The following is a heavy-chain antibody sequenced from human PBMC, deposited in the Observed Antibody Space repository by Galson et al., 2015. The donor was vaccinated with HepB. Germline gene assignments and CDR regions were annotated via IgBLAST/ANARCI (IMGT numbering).Heavy chain of an antibody. CDR2: ISGSGGST. V-gene: IGHV3-23*01. CDR3: AKDRYDYYGSGSYQYYFDY. CDR1: GFPFSSYA. D-gene: IGHD3-10*01. Sequence: SLRLSCAASGFPFSSYAMSWVRQAPGKGLEWVSAISGSGGSTYYADSVKGRFTISRDNSKNTLYLQMNSLRAEDTAVYYCAKDRYDYYGSGSYQYYFDYWGQGTLVTVSS. J-gene: IGHJ4*02.